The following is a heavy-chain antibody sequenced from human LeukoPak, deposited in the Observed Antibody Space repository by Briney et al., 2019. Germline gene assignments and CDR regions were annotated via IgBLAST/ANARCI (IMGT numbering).Heavy chain of an antibody. V-gene: IGHV3-15*01. Sequence: GGSLRLSCAVSGFTFTNAWMSWVRQAPGKGLEWVGRIKSKTDDETTDYAAPVTGRFTISRDDSKNTVHLQMNSLKTEDTAVYYCGLGSGRTDFDYWGQGTQVTVSS. J-gene: IGHJ4*02. CDR3: GLGSGRTDFDY. CDR1: GFTFTNAW. CDR2: IKSKTDDETT. D-gene: IGHD3-10*01.